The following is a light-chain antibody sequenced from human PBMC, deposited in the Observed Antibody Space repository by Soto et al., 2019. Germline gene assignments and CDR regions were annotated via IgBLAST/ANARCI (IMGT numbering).Light chain of an antibody. CDR2: LAS. V-gene: IGKV3-11*01. CDR3: HQRQSWPRT. J-gene: IGKJ1*01. Sequence: EIVLTQSPATLSSSPGDRVTLSCRACQAVNTRLAWYQHKPGQAPRLLIYLASNRAAGVPARFSGSGSGTDFTLTISDVEPEDFAVYYCHQRQSWPRTFGQGTKVDIK. CDR1: QAVNTR.